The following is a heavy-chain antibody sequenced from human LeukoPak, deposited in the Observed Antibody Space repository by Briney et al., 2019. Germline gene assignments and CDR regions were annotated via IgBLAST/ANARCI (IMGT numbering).Heavy chain of an antibody. CDR1: GYTFITYY. J-gene: IGHJ4*02. CDR3: ARSRLLLDY. D-gene: IGHD2-21*02. Sequence: ASVKVSCKASGYTFITYYMHWVRQAPGQGLEWMGINNPSGGSTSYAQKFQGRVTMTGDTSTSTVYMELSSLRSEDTAVYYCARSRLLLDYWGQGTLVTVSS. V-gene: IGHV1-46*01. CDR2: NNPSGGST.